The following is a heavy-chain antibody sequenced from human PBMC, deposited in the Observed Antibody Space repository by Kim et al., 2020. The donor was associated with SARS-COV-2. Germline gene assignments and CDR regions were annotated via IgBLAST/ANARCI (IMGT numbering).Heavy chain of an antibody. Sequence: NPPLKSRVTISVDTSKNQFSLKLSSVTAADTAVYYCARHPSSTSTVWFDPWGQGTLVTVSS. D-gene: IGHD2-2*01. V-gene: IGHV4-39*01. CDR3: ARHPSSTSTVWFDP. J-gene: IGHJ5*02.